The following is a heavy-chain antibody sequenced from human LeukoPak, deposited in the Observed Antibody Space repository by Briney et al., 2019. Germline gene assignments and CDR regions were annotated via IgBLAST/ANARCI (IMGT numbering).Heavy chain of an antibody. CDR2: INPEETTT. Sequence: PGGSLRLSCATSGFTFSKFWMHWVRQAPGRGLAWVSRINPEETTTNYADSVKGRFTISRDNAKNTLYLQMDSLRAEDTAVYFCXRGGLEPFGVWGQGTLVTVSS. J-gene: IGHJ3*01. CDR1: GFTFSKFW. CDR3: XRGGLEPFGV. V-gene: IGHV3-74*01. D-gene: IGHD1-1*01.